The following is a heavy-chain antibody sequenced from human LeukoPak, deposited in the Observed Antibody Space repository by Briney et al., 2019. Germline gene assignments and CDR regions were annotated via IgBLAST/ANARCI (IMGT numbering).Heavy chain of an antibody. CDR3: ATAYGSGSSTHDAFDI. D-gene: IGHD3-10*01. V-gene: IGHV3-48*03. CDR2: ISSSGSSI. CDR1: RFTFSSYE. J-gene: IGHJ3*02. Sequence: GGSLRLSCAASRFTFSSYEMNWVRQAPGKGLEWVSYISSSGSSIYYADSVKGRFTISRDNAKNSLYLQMNSLRAEDTAVYYCATAYGSGSSTHDAFDIWGQGTMVTVSS.